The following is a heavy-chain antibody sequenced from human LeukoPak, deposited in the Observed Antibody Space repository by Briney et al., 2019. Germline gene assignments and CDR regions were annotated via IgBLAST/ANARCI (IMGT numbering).Heavy chain of an antibody. Sequence: GGSLRLSCAVSGFTFSNHSMSWVRQAPGEGLEWVSSISSSGTYKYYADSVKGRFTISRDNAKNSLYLQMNSLRAEDTAVYYCAKGKDSVAGATNDYWGQGTLVTVSS. V-gene: IGHV3-21*01. CDR1: GFTFSNHS. CDR3: AKGKDSVAGATNDY. J-gene: IGHJ4*02. D-gene: IGHD6-19*01. CDR2: ISSSGTYK.